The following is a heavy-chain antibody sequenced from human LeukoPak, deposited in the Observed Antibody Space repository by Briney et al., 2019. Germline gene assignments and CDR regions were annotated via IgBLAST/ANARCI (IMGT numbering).Heavy chain of an antibody. Sequence: GASVKVSCKASGYPFTSFGISWVRQAPGQGLEWMGWISGYNGKTKYAQNLQGRVTMTTDTSTSTAYMELGNLRSDDMAVYYCARDRVYDYSNPRGFDHWGQGTLVTVSS. CDR2: ISGYNGKT. CDR1: GYPFTSFG. D-gene: IGHD3-16*01. V-gene: IGHV1-18*03. J-gene: IGHJ4*02. CDR3: ARDRVYDYSNPRGFDH.